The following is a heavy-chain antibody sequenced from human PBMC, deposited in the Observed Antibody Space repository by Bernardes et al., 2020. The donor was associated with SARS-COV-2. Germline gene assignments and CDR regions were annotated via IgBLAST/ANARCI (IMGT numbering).Heavy chain of an antibody. CDR1: GFTFSNAW. CDR3: TTGQLGTVFLDS. V-gene: IGHV3-15*01. Sequence: GGSLRLSCAASGFTFSNAWMSWVRQAPGKGLEWVGRIKSKTDGGTTDYGAPVKGRFIISRDDSKNTLYLQMNSLKTEDTAVYYCTTGQLGTVFLDSWGQGTLVTVSS. D-gene: IGHD7-27*01. J-gene: IGHJ4*02. CDR2: IKSKTDGGTT.